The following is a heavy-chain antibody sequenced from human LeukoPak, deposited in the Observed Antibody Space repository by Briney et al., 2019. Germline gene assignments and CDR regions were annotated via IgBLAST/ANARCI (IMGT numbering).Heavy chain of an antibody. CDR2: IIPIFGTA. CDR1: GGTFSSYA. V-gene: IGHV1-69*13. D-gene: IGHD4-23*01. CDR3: ARQTYGGYYYYMDV. J-gene: IGHJ6*03. Sequence: ASVKVSCKASGGTFSSYAISWVRQAPGQGLEWMGGIIPIFGTANYAQKFQGRVTITADESTSTAYMELSSLRSEDTAVYYCARQTYGGYYYYMDVWGKGTTVTISS.